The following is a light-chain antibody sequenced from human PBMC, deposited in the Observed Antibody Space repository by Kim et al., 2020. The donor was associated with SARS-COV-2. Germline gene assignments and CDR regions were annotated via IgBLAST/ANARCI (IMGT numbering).Light chain of an antibody. CDR3: MSRGTSGAVV. V-gene: IGLV3-19*01. CDR2: GKN. Sequence: SELTQDPAVSVALGQTVRITCRGDSLRSYYATWYQQKAGQAPALVVYGKNNRPSGIPDRFSGSSSGNTASLTITGAQADDEADYYCMSRGTSGAVVFGGGTQLTVL. J-gene: IGLJ2*01. CDR1: SLRSYY.